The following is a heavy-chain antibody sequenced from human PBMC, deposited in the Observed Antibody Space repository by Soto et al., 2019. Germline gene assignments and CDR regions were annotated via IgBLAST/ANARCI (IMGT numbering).Heavy chain of an antibody. J-gene: IGHJ4*02. D-gene: IGHD2-8*01. CDR1: GFTFSSYA. CDR3: ARGAMVYARINYFDY. Sequence: QVQLVESGGGVVQPGRSLRLSCAASGFTFSSYAMHWVRQAPGKGLEWVAVISYDGSNKYYADSVKGRFTISRDNSKNTLYLQMNSLRAEDTAVYYCARGAMVYARINYFDYWGQGTLVTVSS. CDR2: ISYDGSNK. V-gene: IGHV3-30-3*01.